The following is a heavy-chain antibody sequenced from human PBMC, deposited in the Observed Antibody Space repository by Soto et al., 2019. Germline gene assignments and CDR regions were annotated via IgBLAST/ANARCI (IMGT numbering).Heavy chain of an antibody. CDR1: GFTFSSYA. J-gene: IGHJ6*02. CDR3: ARAAWFLEWLSPEDV. D-gene: IGHD3-3*01. Sequence: QPGGSLRLSCAASGFTFSSYAMHWVRQAPGKGLEWVAVISYDGSNKYYADSVKGRFTISRDNSKNTLYLQMNSLRAEDTAVYYCARAAWFLEWLSPEDVWGPATTGTVFS. V-gene: IGHV3-30-3*01. CDR2: ISYDGSNK.